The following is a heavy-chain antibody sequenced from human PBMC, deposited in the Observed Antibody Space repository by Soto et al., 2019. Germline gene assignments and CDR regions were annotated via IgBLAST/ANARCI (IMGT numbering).Heavy chain of an antibody. CDR3: TRASLLEFGESGINLDS. Sequence: EVQLLESGGGLVKPGGSLRLSCAGSGFTFSGYSMTWVRQPPGQGLEWVSFISSGSNYVYYADSVKGRFTISRDNAKRTLYLQRNSLRAEDTALYFCTRASLLEFGESGINLDSWGQGTLVTVSS. CDR2: ISSGSNYV. V-gene: IGHV3-21*01. CDR1: GFTFSGYS. D-gene: IGHD3-10*01. J-gene: IGHJ4*02.